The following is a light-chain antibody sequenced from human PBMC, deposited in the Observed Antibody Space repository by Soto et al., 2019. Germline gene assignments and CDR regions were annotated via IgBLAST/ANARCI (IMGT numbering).Light chain of an antibody. J-gene: IGKJ2*01. Sequence: EIVLTQSPGTLSLSPGERATLPCRASQSVSNSYLACYQQKPGQAPRLLMYGASNSATGIPDRFSGSGSGTYFTHTISRLEPEDFAVYYCQQYGTSLYTFGQGTKLEIK. CDR2: GAS. CDR1: QSVSNSY. CDR3: QQYGTSLYT. V-gene: IGKV3-20*01.